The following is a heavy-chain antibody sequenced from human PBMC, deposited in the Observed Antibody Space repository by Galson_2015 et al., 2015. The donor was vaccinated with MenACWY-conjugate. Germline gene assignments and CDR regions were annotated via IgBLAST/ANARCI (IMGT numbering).Heavy chain of an antibody. CDR2: IDPSDSYT. J-gene: IGHJ4*02. D-gene: IGHD7-27*01. Sequence: QMPGKGLEWMGRIDPSDSYTNYSPSFQGHVTISADKSISTAYLQWSSLKASDTAMYYCAIWGGFRDYWGQGTLVTVSS. CDR3: AIWGGFRDY. V-gene: IGHV5-10-1*01.